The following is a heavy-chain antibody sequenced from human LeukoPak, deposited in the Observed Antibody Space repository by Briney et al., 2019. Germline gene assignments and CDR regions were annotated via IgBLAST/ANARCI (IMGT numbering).Heavy chain of an antibody. Sequence: SQTLSLTCTVSGGSISSGGYYWSWIRQHPGKGLEWIGYIYYSGSTYYNPSLKSRVTISVDTSKNQFSLKLSSVTAADTAVYYCARAGYGGNSGNMYFDYWGQGTLVTVSS. V-gene: IGHV4-31*03. D-gene: IGHD4-17*01. J-gene: IGHJ4*02. CDR3: ARAGYGGNSGNMYFDY. CDR1: GGSISSGGYY. CDR2: IYYSGST.